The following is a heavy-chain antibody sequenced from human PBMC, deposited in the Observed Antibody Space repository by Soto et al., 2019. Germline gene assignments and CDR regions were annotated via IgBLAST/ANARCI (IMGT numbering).Heavy chain of an antibody. Sequence: PSETLSLTCTVSGASVSAGSYYWSWIRQPPGKGLEWIGYIYYSGTTHYNPSLKSRVTISVDTSKNRFSLKLNSVTAADTAVYYCYTYGDPGFDYWGQGTLVTVSS. CDR2: IYYSGTT. V-gene: IGHV4-30-4*08. D-gene: IGHD4-17*01. J-gene: IGHJ4*02. CDR3: YTYGDPGFDY. CDR1: GASVSAGSYY.